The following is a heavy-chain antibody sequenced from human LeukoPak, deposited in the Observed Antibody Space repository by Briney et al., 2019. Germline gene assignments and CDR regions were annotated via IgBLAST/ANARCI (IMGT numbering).Heavy chain of an antibody. V-gene: IGHV3-74*01. Sequence: QSGRSLRLSCAASGFTFSSYGMHWVRQAPGKGLVWVSRIDGDGSSTNYADSVKGRFTISRDNAKNTLYLQMNSLRAEDTAVYYCARGYSGYFYYWGQGTLVTVSS. CDR1: GFTFSSYG. D-gene: IGHD5-12*01. CDR2: IDGDGSST. CDR3: ARGYSGYFYY. J-gene: IGHJ4*02.